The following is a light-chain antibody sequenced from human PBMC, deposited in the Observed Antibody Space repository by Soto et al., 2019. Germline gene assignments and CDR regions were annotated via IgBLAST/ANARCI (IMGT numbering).Light chain of an antibody. V-gene: IGLV2-14*03. Sequence: QSVLTQPASVSGSPGQSITISCTGTSSDIGGYDYVSWYQQHPGKAPKLIISGVSDRPSGVSNRFSGSKSGNTASLTISGLQAEDEADYYCSSFTTSRAYVFGTGTKVTLL. CDR2: GVS. CDR1: SSDIGGYDY. J-gene: IGLJ1*01. CDR3: SSFTTSRAYV.